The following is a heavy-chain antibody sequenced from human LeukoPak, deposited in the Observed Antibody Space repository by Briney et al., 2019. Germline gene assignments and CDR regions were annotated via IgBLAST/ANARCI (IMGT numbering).Heavy chain of an antibody. J-gene: IGHJ4*02. Sequence: PGGSLRLSCAASGFAFSSYGMHWVRQAPGKGLEWVAFIRYDGSNKYYADSVKGRFTISRDSSQNTLYLQMNSLRPEDAAVYYCAKVMGGHQGVFDYWGQGTLVTVSS. D-gene: IGHD3-16*01. CDR2: IRYDGSNK. V-gene: IGHV3-30*02. CDR1: GFAFSSYG. CDR3: AKVMGGHQGVFDY.